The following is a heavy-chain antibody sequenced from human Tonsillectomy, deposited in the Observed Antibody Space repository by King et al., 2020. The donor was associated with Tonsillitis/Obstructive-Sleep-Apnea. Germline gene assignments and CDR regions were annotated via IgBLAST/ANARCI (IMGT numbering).Heavy chain of an antibody. D-gene: IGHD2-2*01. CDR2: IIPIFGTA. V-gene: IGHV1-69*01. Sequence: QLVQSGAEVKKPGSSVKVSCKASGGTFSSYAISWVRQAPGQGLEWMGGIIPIFGTANYAQKFQGRVTITAGESTSTAYMELSSLRSEDTSVYYCARATLFPCSSTSCFKVDAFDIWGQGTMVTVSS. J-gene: IGHJ3*02. CDR3: ARATLFPCSSTSCFKVDAFDI. CDR1: GGTFSSYA.